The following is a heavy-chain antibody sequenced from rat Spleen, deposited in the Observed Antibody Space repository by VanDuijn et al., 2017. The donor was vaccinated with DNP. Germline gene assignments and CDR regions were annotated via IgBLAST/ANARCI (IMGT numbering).Heavy chain of an antibody. Sequence: QVQLKESGPGLMRPSQTLSLTCTVSGFSLTRYGVSWIRQPPGKGLEWIGAIWSGGYTDYRSALRSRLSISRDTSKSQLLLKMNSLQTEDTAMYFCARSDYDGSYFEHWGQGVMVTVSS. V-gene: IGHV2-16*01. CDR2: IWSGGYT. J-gene: IGHJ2*01. CDR3: ARSDYDGSYFEH. CDR1: GFSLTRYG. D-gene: IGHD1-12*03.